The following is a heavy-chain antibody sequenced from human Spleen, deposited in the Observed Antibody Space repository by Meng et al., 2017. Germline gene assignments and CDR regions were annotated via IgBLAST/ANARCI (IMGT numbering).Heavy chain of an antibody. CDR3: ASWIYSCGWQ. CDR2: IYHGGDT. Sequence: QGQVQQWGAGLLKPSETLSLTCVVSGGSISSIDWWSWVRQPPGKGLEWIGEIYHGGDTNYNPSLKSRVTIAIDKSKNQFSLKLTSVTAADTAVYYCASWIYSCGWQWGQGALVTVSS. J-gene: IGHJ4*02. D-gene: IGHD6-19*01. CDR1: GGSISSIDW. V-gene: IGHV4/OR15-8*02.